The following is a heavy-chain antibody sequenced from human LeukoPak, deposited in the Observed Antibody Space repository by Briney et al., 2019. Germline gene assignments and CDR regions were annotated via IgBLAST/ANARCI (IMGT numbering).Heavy chain of an antibody. CDR2: IYYSGST. D-gene: IGHD6-13*01. Sequence: PSQTLSLTCTVSGGSISSGDYYWSWIRQPPGKGLEWIGYIYYSGSTYYNPSLKSRVTISVDTSKNQFSLKLSSVTAADTAVYYCARGHPYSSSWYRWFDPWGQGTLVTVSS. CDR3: ARGHPYSSSWYRWFDP. J-gene: IGHJ5*02. V-gene: IGHV4-30-4*01. CDR1: GGSISSGDYY.